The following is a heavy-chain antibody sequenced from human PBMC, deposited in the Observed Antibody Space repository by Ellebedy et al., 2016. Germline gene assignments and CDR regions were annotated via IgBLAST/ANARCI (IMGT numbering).Heavy chain of an antibody. J-gene: IGHJ3*01. CDR1: GFSVTSND. Sequence: GESLKISXAASGFSVTSNDMSWVRQAPGKGLELVSLIYGVGNSYYADFVKGRFTTSRDNSQKTLYLQMSGLGPEDTAIYYCVTRLSGALDFWGQGTMVTVSS. CDR2: IYGVGNS. V-gene: IGHV3-53*01. CDR3: VTRLSGALDF. D-gene: IGHD3-3*02.